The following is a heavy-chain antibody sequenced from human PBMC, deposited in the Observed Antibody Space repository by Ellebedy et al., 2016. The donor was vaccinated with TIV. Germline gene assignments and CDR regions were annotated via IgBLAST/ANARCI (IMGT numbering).Heavy chain of an antibody. V-gene: IGHV3-11*05. Sequence: GGSLRLXXAASGFTFSDYYMSWIRQAPGKGLEWVSYISSSSSYTNYADSVKGRFTISRDNAKNSLYLQMNSLRAEDTAVYYCARGLVEMATIGGDWFDPWGQGTLVTVSS. D-gene: IGHD5-24*01. CDR3: ARGLVEMATIGGDWFDP. CDR2: ISSSSSYT. J-gene: IGHJ5*02. CDR1: GFTFSDYY.